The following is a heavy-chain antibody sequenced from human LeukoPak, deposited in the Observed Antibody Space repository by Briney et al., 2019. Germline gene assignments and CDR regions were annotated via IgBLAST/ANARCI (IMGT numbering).Heavy chain of an antibody. V-gene: IGHV1-69*01. Sequence: ASVKVSCKASGGTFISYAISWVRQAPGQGLEWMGGIIPIFGTANYAQKFQGRVTITADESTSTAYMELSSLRSEDTAVYYCARVYCSSTSCLVGYYYYGMDVWGQGTTVTVSS. CDR3: ARVYCSSTSCLVGYYYYGMDV. CDR1: GGTFISYA. CDR2: IIPIFGTA. D-gene: IGHD2-2*01. J-gene: IGHJ6*02.